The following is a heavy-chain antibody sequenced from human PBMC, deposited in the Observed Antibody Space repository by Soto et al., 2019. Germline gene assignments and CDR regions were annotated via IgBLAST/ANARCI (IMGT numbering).Heavy chain of an antibody. D-gene: IGHD5-12*01. CDR3: TRPLWGGYDFGYDY. CDR1: GFTFSDSA. V-gene: IGHV3-73*01. CDR2: IRSKANSYAT. Sequence: GGSLRLSCAASGFTFSDSAMHWVRQASGKGLEWVGRIRSKANSYATACAASVKGRFTISRDDSKNTAYLQMNSLKTEDTAVYYCTRPLWGGYDFGYDYWGQGTLVTVSS. J-gene: IGHJ4*02.